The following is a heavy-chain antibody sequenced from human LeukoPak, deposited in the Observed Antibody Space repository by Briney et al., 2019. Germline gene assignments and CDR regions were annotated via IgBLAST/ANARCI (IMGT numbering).Heavy chain of an antibody. CDR3: TREIAVAGFEYFQH. V-gene: IGHV4-39*01. D-gene: IGHD6-19*01. CDR2: IYYSGST. CDR1: GGSISSSNYY. J-gene: IGHJ1*01. Sequence: SETLSLTCTVSGGSISSSNYYWGWIRQPPGKGLEWIGSIYYSGSTYYNPSLKSRVTISVDTSKNQFSLKLSSVTAADTAVYYCTREIAVAGFEYFQHWGQGTLVTVSS.